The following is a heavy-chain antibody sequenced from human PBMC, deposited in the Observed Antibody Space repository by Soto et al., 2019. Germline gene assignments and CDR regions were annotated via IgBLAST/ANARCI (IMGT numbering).Heavy chain of an antibody. V-gene: IGHV4-34*01. Sequence: SETLSLTCAVYGGSFSGYYWSWIRQPPGKGLEWIGEINHSGSTNYNPSLKSRVTISVDTSKNQFSLKLSSVTAADTAVYYCARVGGYFDYWGQGTLVTVSS. CDR2: INHSGST. D-gene: IGHD3-16*01. CDR3: ARVGGYFDY. CDR1: GGSFSGYY. J-gene: IGHJ4*02.